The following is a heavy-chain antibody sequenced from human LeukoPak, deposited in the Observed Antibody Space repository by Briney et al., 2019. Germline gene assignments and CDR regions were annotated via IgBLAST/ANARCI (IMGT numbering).Heavy chain of an antibody. CDR1: GFTFDDYG. CDR3: AKGGSYYYDTSGYFGY. J-gene: IGHJ4*02. D-gene: IGHD3-22*01. V-gene: IGHV3-23*01. CDR2: ISGSGGST. Sequence: GGSLRLSCAASGFTFDDYGMTWVRQAPGNGLEWVSGISGSGGSTYYAASVKGRFTVSRDNSKNTLYLQMNSLRAEDTAVYYCAKGGSYYYDTSGYFGYWGQGTLVTVSS.